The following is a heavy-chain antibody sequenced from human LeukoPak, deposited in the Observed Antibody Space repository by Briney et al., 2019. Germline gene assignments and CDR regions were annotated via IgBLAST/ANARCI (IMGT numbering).Heavy chain of an antibody. CDR3: ARDLGLRGVTNWFDP. D-gene: IGHD3-10*01. CDR2: ISSSSSYI. CDR1: GFTFSSYS. Sequence: GGSLRLSCAASGFTFSSYSMNWVRQAPGKGLEWVSSISSSSSYIYYADSVKGRFTISRDNAKNSLYLQMNSLRAEDTAVYYCARDLGLRGVTNWFDPWGQGTLVIVSS. V-gene: IGHV3-21*01. J-gene: IGHJ5*02.